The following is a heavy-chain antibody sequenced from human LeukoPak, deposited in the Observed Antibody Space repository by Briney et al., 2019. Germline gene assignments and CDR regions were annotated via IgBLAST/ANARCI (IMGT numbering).Heavy chain of an antibody. V-gene: IGHV3-53*01. Sequence: PGGSLRLSCAATGFTSVNYAMSWVCQAPGKGLEWVSVIYSGGSTYYADSVKGRFTISRDNSKNTLYLQMNSLRAEDTAVYYCARAQYYYDSSGPAIYYFDYWGQGTLVTVSS. J-gene: IGHJ4*02. D-gene: IGHD3-22*01. CDR1: GFTSVNYA. CDR3: ARAQYYYDSSGPAIYYFDY. CDR2: IYSGGST.